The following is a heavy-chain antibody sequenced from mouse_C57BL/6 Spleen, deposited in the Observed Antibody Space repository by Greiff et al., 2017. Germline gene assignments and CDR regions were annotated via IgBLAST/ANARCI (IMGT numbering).Heavy chain of an antibody. Sequence: EVQVVESGGGLVKPGGSLKLSCAASGFTFSDYGMHWVRQAPEKGLEWVAYISSGSSTIYYADTVKGRFTISRDNAKNTLFLQMTSLRSEDTAMYYCARSLTTVVDYAMDYWGQGTSVTVSS. CDR2: ISSGSSTI. CDR3: ARSLTTVVDYAMDY. J-gene: IGHJ4*01. CDR1: GFTFSDYG. V-gene: IGHV5-17*01. D-gene: IGHD1-1*01.